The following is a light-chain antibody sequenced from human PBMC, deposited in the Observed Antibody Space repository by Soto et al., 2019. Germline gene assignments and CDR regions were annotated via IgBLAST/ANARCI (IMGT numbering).Light chain of an antibody. CDR2: CAS. Sequence: EIVLTQSPGTLSLSPGERATLSCRASQSVSSNYLAWYQQKPGQAPRLLIYCASSRATGLPDRVSGRWSGTDFTLTISRLEPEDFAVYHCQQYVSSPLTFGGGTKVEIK. CDR1: QSVSSNY. CDR3: QQYVSSPLT. V-gene: IGKV3-20*01. J-gene: IGKJ4*01.